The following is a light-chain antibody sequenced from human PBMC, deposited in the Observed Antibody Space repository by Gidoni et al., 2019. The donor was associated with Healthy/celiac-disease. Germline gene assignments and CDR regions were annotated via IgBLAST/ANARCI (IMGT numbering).Light chain of an antibody. Sequence: DIVMTQSPLSLPVTPGEPASISCRSSQSLLHSNGYNYLDWYLQKPGQSPQLLIYLGSNRASGVPDRFSGSGSGTDFTLKTSRVEAEDVGVYYCMQALQTPPCSFGQXTKLEIK. V-gene: IGKV2-28*01. CDR1: QSLLHSNGYNY. J-gene: IGKJ2*04. CDR3: MQALQTPPCS. CDR2: LGS.